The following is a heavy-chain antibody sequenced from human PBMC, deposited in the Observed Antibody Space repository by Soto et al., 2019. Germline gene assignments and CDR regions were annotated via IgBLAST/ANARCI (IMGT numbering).Heavy chain of an antibody. CDR1: GGTFSNYG. D-gene: IGHD2-8*01. CDR3: ETDRVGPTNGITYWYFDL. Sequence: QVQLVQSGAEVRKPGSSVKVSCKASGGTFSNYGITWVRQAPGQGLEWMGGIIPILDITNYAQRFQGRVTFTADESTTTAYMELTSLRSEDSAIYYCETDRVGPTNGITYWYFDLWGRGTLVTVSS. CDR2: IIPILDIT. J-gene: IGHJ2*01. V-gene: IGHV1-69*12.